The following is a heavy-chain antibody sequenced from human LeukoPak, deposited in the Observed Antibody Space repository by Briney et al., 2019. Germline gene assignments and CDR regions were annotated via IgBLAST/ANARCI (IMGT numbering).Heavy chain of an antibody. CDR2: INPNSGGT. J-gene: IGHJ6*02. CDR1: GYTFTGYY. D-gene: IGHD3-10*01. Sequence: ASVKVSCKASGYTFTGYYMHWVRQAPGQGLEWMGWINPNSGGTKYAQRFQGRVTMTRDTSISTAYMELSRLRSDDTAVYYCARDLSLWFGEFYYGMDVWGQGTTVTVSS. V-gene: IGHV1-2*02. CDR3: ARDLSLWFGEFYYGMDV.